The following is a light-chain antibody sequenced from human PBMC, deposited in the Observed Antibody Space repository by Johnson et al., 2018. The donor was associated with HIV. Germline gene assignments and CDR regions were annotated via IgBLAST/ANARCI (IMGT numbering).Light chain of an antibody. J-gene: IGLJ1*01. CDR2: EDN. V-gene: IGLV1-51*02. CDR1: VSNIESYF. Sequence: QSVLTQPPSVSAAPGQKVTISCSGNVSNIESYFVSWYQQLPGAAPTLLIYEDNKRPSGIPDRFSGSKSDTSATLGITGLQTGDEADYYCGTWDGSLSAGAVFGTGTKVTVL. CDR3: GTWDGSLSAGAV.